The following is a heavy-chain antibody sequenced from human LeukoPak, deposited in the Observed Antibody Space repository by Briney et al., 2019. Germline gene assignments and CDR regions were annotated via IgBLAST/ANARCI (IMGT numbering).Heavy chain of an antibody. CDR3: AKSSVGDVLLWFGESSYFDY. CDR1: GFTFSSYA. J-gene: IGHJ4*02. Sequence: PGGSLRLSCAASGFTFSSYAMSWVRQAPGKGLEWVSAISGSGGSTYYADSVKGRFTISRDNSKNTLYLQMNSLRAEDTAVYYCAKSSVGDVLLWFGESSYFDYWGQGTLVTVSS. CDR2: ISGSGGST. D-gene: IGHD3-10*01. V-gene: IGHV3-23*01.